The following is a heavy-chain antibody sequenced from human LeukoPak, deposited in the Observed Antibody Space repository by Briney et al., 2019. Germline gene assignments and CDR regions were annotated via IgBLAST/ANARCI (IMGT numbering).Heavy chain of an antibody. CDR3: ASYVYWWSDLGY. D-gene: IGHD2-8*02. J-gene: IGHJ4*02. Sequence: PGGSLRLSCAASGFTFSDYWMTWVRQAPGKGLEWVANIKPDGSEKYYVDSVRGRFTISRDNAKNSLYLQMNSLRVEDTAVHYCASYVYWWSDLGYWGQGTLVAVSS. CDR1: GFTFSDYW. V-gene: IGHV3-7*01. CDR2: IKPDGSEK.